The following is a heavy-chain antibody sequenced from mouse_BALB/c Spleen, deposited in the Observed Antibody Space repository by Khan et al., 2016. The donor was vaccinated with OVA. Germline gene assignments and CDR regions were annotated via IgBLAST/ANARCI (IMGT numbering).Heavy chain of an antibody. J-gene: IGHJ3*01. D-gene: IGHD1-1*02. V-gene: IGHV1S137*01. Sequence: QVRLQQSGAELVRPGVSVKISCKASGYTFTDYAMHWVKQRHAKSLEWIGVISTNYGDADYNPKFQGKASMTVDRSSSTVYMELARVTSEDSAIYYWVRGGKFAYWGQGTLVTVSA. CDR3: VRGGKFAY. CDR1: GYTFTDYA. CDR2: ISTNYGDA.